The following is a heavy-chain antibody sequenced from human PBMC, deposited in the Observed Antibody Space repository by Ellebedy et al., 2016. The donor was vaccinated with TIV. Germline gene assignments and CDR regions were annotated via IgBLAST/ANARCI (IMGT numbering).Heavy chain of an antibody. J-gene: IGHJ4*02. D-gene: IGHD3-10*01. CDR3: ARVVWFAESALLY. CDR2: IIPIFGTA. CDR1: GGTFSSYA. V-gene: IGHV1-69*06. Sequence: ASVKVSCKASGGTFSSYAISWLRQAPGQGLEWMGGIIPIFGTANYAQKFQGRVTITADKSTNTVYMDLSGLRSEDTAVYYCARVVWFAESALLYWGQGTLITVSS.